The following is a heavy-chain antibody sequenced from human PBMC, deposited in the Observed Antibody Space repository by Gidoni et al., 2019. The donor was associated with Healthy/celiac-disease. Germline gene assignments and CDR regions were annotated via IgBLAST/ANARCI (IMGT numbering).Heavy chain of an antibody. V-gene: IGHV3-15*07. J-gene: IGHJ5*02. CDR1: GFTFSNAW. CDR2: IKSKTDGGKT. CDR3: TTDRMTFLNWFDP. Sequence: EVQLVDSGGGLVKPGGSLRLSCAASGFTFSNAWMKWVRQAPGEGLGWVGRIKSKTDGGKTDYAAPVKGRFTISRDDSKNTLYLQMNSLKTEDTAVYYCTTDRMTFLNWFDPWGQGTLVTVSS.